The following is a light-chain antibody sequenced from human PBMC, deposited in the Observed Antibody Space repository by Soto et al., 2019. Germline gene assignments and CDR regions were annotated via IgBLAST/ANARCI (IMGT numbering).Light chain of an antibody. Sequence: DIQMTQSPSTLSASVGDRVTITCRASQSISSWLAWYQQKPGKAPNLLIYQASTLESGVPSRFSGRGLGTDFSFTITSLQPEDVATYYCQQYNSYSEAFGQGTKVDIK. CDR3: QQYNSYSEA. V-gene: IGKV1-5*03. CDR2: QAS. J-gene: IGKJ1*01. CDR1: QSISSW.